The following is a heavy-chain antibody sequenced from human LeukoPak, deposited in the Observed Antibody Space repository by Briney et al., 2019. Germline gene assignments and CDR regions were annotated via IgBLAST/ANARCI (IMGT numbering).Heavy chain of an antibody. CDR1: GYSISSGYY. V-gene: IGHV4-38-2*01. D-gene: IGHD5-12*01. Sequence: PSQTLSLTCAVSGYSISSGYYWGWIRQPPGKGLEWIGAIYHNGSTYYNPSLKSRVTISVDTSKNQFSLNLTSVTAADTAVYYCASHPGYSLARVDFWGQGTLVTVSS. CDR3: ASHPGYSLARVDF. CDR2: IYHNGST. J-gene: IGHJ4*02.